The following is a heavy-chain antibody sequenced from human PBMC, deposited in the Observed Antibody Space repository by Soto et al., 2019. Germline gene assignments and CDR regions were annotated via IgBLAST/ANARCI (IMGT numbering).Heavy chain of an antibody. J-gene: IGHJ3*02. CDR1: GFTFSSYA. CDR3: AKGTSVLAARPKNAFDI. CDR2: ISGSGGST. Sequence: EVQLLESGGGLVQPGGSLRLSCAASGFTFSSYAMSWVRQAPGKGLEGVSAISGSGGSTYYADSVKGRFTISRDNSKNTLYLQMNSLRAEDTAVYHCAKGTSVLAARPKNAFDIWGQGTMVTVSS. V-gene: IGHV3-23*01. D-gene: IGHD6-6*01.